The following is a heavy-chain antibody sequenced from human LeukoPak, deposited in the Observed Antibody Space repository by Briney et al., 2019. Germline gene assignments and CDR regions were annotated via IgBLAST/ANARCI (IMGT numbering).Heavy chain of an antibody. J-gene: IGHJ4*02. CDR3: ARDGYYGSGRPFDY. CDR1: GFNFNDSG. Sequence: GRSLRLSCAASGFNFNDSGMHWVRQAPGKGLEWVAVIWCDGSEKYYADSVKGRLTISRDNSKNTLYLQMNSLRADDTAVYYCARDGYYGSGRPFDYWGQGALVSVSS. V-gene: IGHV3-33*01. D-gene: IGHD3-10*01. CDR2: IWCDGSEK.